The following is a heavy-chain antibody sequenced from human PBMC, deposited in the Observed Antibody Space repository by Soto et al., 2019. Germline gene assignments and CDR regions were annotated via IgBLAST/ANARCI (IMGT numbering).Heavy chain of an antibody. Sequence: GGSLRLSCAASGFTFSSYAMHWVRQAPGKGLEWVAVISYDGSNKYYADSVKGRFTISRDNSKNTLYLQMNSRRAEDTAVYYCASDRDYYDSSGYYYFDYWGQGTLVTVSS. J-gene: IGHJ4*02. CDR3: ASDRDYYDSSGYYYFDY. D-gene: IGHD3-22*01. V-gene: IGHV3-30-3*01. CDR1: GFTFSSYA. CDR2: ISYDGSNK.